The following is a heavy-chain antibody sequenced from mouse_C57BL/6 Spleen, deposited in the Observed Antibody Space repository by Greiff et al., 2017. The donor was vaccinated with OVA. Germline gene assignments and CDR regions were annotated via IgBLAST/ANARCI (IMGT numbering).Heavy chain of an antibody. V-gene: IGHV1-81*01. CDR3: ATGTEGFDY. CDR2: IYPRSGNT. D-gene: IGHD4-1*01. Sequence: QVQLQQSGAELARPGASVKLSCKASGYTFTSYGISWVKQRTGQGLEWIGEIYPRSGNTYYNEKFKGKATLTADKSSSTAYMERRSLTSEDSAVYFCATGTEGFDYWGQGTTLTVSS. J-gene: IGHJ2*01. CDR1: GYTFTSYG.